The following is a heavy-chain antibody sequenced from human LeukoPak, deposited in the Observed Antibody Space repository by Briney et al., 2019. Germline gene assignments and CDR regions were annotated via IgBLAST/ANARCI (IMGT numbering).Heavy chain of an antibody. J-gene: IGHJ3*02. V-gene: IGHV1-69*06. CDR3: TREGVYSPDPSSYHRDAFDI. D-gene: IGHD3-16*02. CDR2: IIPIFGTA. Sequence: SVKVSCKASGGTFSSYAISWVRQAPGQGLEWMGGIIPIFGTANFAQKFQGRVTITADKSTNTAHMELSSLRSEDTAVYYCTREGVYSPDPSSYHRDAFDIWGQGTVVTVSS. CDR1: GGTFSSYA.